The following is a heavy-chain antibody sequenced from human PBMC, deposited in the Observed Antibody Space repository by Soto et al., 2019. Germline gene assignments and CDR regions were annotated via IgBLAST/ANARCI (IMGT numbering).Heavy chain of an antibody. CDR2: IIPIFGTA. CDR3: ARDVSVAAAGTFYYYYGMDV. D-gene: IGHD6-13*01. CDR1: GGTFGSYA. J-gene: IGHJ6*02. Sequence: SVKVSCKASGGTFGSYAISWVRQAPGQGLEWMGGIIPIFGTANYAQKFQGRVTITADKSTSTAYMELSSLRSEDTAVYYCARDVSVAAAGTFYYYYGMDVWGQGTTVTVSS. V-gene: IGHV1-69*06.